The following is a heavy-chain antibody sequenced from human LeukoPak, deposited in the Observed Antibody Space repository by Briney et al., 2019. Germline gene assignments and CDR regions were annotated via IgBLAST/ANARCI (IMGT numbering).Heavy chain of an antibody. CDR3: ARAPYDSSGYFC. D-gene: IGHD3-22*01. V-gene: IGHV1-3*01. Sequence: ASVKVSCKASGYTFTSYAMHWVRQAPGQRLEWMGWINAGNGNTKYSQKFQGRVTMTRNTSISTAYMELSSLRSEDTAVYYCARAPYDSSGYFCWGQGTLVTVSS. CDR2: INAGNGNT. J-gene: IGHJ4*02. CDR1: GYTFTSYA.